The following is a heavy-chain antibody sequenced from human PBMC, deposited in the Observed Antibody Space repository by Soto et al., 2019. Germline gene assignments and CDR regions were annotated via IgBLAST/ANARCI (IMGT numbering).Heavy chain of an antibody. CDR3: AKEVAYYDSSGYSYYGMDV. CDR2: ISYDGSNK. V-gene: IGHV3-30*18. J-gene: IGHJ6*02. D-gene: IGHD3-22*01. Sequence: QVQLVESGGGVVQPGRSLRLSCAASGFTFSSYGMHWVRQAPGKGLEWVAVISYDGSNKYYADSVKGRFTISRDNSKNTLYLQMNSLRAEDTAVYYCAKEVAYYDSSGYSYYGMDVWGQGTTVTVSS. CDR1: GFTFSSYG.